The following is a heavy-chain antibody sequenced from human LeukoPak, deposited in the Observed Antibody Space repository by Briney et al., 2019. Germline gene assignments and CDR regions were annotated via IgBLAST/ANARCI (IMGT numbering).Heavy chain of an antibody. Sequence: KSGGSLRLSCAASGFTFSSYSMNWVRQAPGKGLEWVSSISSSSSYIYYADSVKGRFTISRDNAKNSLYLQMNSLRAEDTAVYYCARDLRIAAAGKGNWGQGTLVTVSS. V-gene: IGHV3-21*01. CDR2: ISSSSSYI. D-gene: IGHD6-13*01. CDR3: ARDLRIAAAGKGN. J-gene: IGHJ4*02. CDR1: GFTFSSYS.